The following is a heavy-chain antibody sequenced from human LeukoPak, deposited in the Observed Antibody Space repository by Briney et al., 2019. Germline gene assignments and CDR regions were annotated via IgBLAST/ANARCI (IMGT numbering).Heavy chain of an antibody. CDR1: GFTVSSNY. Sequence: PGGSLRLSCAASGFTVSSNYMSWVRQAPGKGLEWVSVIYSGGSTYYADSVKGRFTISRDDSKNTLYLQMNSLRAEDTAVYYCAKDGSIAVAGTLGYWGQGTLVTVSS. J-gene: IGHJ4*02. CDR2: IYSGGST. D-gene: IGHD6-19*01. V-gene: IGHV3-53*01. CDR3: AKDGSIAVAGTLGY.